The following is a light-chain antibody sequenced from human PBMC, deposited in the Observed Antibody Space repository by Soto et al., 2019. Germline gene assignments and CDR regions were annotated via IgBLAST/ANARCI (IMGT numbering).Light chain of an antibody. CDR1: SSDVGGYNY. Sequence: QSVLTQPASVSGSPGQSITISCTGTSSDVGGYNYVSWYQQHPGKAPKLMIYEVSRRPSGVSNRFSASKSGNTASLTISGLRAEDEGDYYCGSYTSSSTDVFGTGTKLTVL. CDR2: EVS. V-gene: IGLV2-14*01. CDR3: GSYTSSSTDV. J-gene: IGLJ1*01.